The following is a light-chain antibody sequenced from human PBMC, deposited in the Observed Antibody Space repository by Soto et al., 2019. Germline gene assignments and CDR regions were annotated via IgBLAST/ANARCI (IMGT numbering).Light chain of an antibody. J-gene: IGLJ1*01. CDR2: QDS. V-gene: IGLV3-1*01. CDR3: QAWDSSKGV. Sequence: SYELTQPPSVSVSPGQTASITCSGDKLGDKYACWYQQKPGQFPVLVIYQDSKRPSGIPERFSGSNSGNTATLTISGTQAMDEADYYCQAWDSSKGVFGTGTKLTVL. CDR1: KLGDKY.